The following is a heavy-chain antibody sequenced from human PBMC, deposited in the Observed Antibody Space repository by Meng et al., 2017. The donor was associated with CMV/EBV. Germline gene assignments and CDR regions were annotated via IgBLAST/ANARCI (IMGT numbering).Heavy chain of an antibody. D-gene: IGHD2-2*01. V-gene: IGHV3-74*03. J-gene: IGHJ6*02. Sequence: GGSLRLSCAASGFTFSSYWMSWVRQAPGKGLVWVSRIESDGRITTYADSVKGRFIISRDNAKNTLYLQMNSLRAEDTAVYYCARERVRNFVVAPGASRTAAPAGMDVWGQGTAVTVSS. CDR1: GFTFSSYW. CDR2: IESDGRIT. CDR3: ARERVRNFVVAPGASRTAAPAGMDV.